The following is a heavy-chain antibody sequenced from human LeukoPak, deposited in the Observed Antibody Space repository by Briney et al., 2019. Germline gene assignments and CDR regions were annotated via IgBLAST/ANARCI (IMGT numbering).Heavy chain of an antibody. CDR1: GYSFTSYW. D-gene: IGHD3-10*01. Sequence: GESLKISCKASGYSFTSYWIGWVRQMPGKGLEWMGIIYPGDSDTRYSPSFQGQVTISADKSISTAYLQWSSLKASDTAMYYCARLRVTMVRGVPYYYYGMDVWGQGTTVTVSS. CDR3: ARLRVTMVRGVPYYYYGMDV. J-gene: IGHJ6*02. V-gene: IGHV5-51*01. CDR2: IYPGDSDT.